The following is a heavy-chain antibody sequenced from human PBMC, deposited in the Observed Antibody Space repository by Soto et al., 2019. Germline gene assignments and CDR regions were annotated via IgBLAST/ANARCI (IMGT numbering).Heavy chain of an antibody. CDR2: ISYDGSNK. Sequence: GVSLRLSCAASGFTFSGYAMHWVRQAPGKGLEWVAVISYDGSNKYYADSVKGRFTISRDNSKNTLYLQMNSLRAEDTAVYYCARXGAMVSPRNWYYYGMDVWGQGTTVTVSS. J-gene: IGHJ6*01. V-gene: IGHV3-30-3*01. D-gene: IGHD5-18*01. CDR3: ARXGAMVSPRNWYYYGMDV. CDR1: GFTFSGYA.